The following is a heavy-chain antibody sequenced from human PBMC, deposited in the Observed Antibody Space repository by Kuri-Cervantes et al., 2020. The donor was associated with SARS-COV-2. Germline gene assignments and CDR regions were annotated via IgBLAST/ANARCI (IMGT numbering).Heavy chain of an antibody. CDR1: GFTFSSYS. J-gene: IGHJ6*02. CDR3: AREAPCRIVGAICYGMDV. Sequence: GGSLRLSCAASGFTFSSYSMNWARQAPGKGLEWVSYISSSSSTIYYADSVKARFTISRDNAKNSLYLQMNSLRDEDTAVYYCAREAPCRIVGAICYGMDVWGQGTTVTVSS. D-gene: IGHD1-26*01. V-gene: IGHV3-48*02. CDR2: ISSSSSTI.